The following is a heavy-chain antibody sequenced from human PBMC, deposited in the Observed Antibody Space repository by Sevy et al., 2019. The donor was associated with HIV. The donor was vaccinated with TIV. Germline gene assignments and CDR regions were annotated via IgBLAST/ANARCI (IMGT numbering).Heavy chain of an antibody. D-gene: IGHD3-10*01. V-gene: IGHV3-7*01. CDR2: IKQDGSDK. CDR1: GLTFRNLW. CDR3: ARSXFGSGTXXGMXV. J-gene: IGHJ6*02. Sequence: GGSLRLSCAVSGLTFRNLWMSWVRQAPGKGLEWVANIKQDGSDKYYVDSVRGRFTISRDNAKNSLFLQVNSLRADDTAVYYXARSXFGSGTXXGMXVXXRGTTVTVSS.